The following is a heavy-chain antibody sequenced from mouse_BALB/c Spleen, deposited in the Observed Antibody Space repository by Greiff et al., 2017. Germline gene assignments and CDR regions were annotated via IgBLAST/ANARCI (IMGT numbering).Heavy chain of an antibody. CDR2: IWWNDNK. Sequence: QVTLKVSGPGILQPSQTLSLTCSFSGFSLSTYGIGVGWIRQPSGKGLEWLAHIWWNDNKYYNTALKSRLTISKDTSNNQVFLKIASVDTADTATYYCARIERGHWYFDVWGAGTTVTVSS. CDR1: GFSLSTYGIG. V-gene: IGHV8-11*01. D-gene: IGHD3-3*01. J-gene: IGHJ1*01. CDR3: ARIERGHWYFDV.